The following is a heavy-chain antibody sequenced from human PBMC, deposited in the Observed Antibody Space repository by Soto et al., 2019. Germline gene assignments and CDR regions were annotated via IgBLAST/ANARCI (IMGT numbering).Heavy chain of an antibody. CDR2: ISDIAYT. CDR3: ARQGFGVLHGLVDV. Sequence: SETLSLTCTVSGGSVSSGSYSCSWFRLPPGKGLEWIGYISDIAYTSYNPSLKGRVSISVDTSKNQFSLTLTSVTAADTAVYYCARQGFGVLHGLVDVWGQGTTVTVSS. D-gene: IGHD3-10*01. J-gene: IGHJ6*02. V-gene: IGHV4-61*01. CDR1: GGSVSSGSYS.